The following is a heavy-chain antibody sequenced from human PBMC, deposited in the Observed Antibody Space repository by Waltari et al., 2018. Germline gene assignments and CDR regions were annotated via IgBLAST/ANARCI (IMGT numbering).Heavy chain of an antibody. CDR3: ARGPQFPDY. V-gene: IGHV3-7*01. CDR2: INQDVSEK. Sequence: EVQLVESGGGLVQPGGSLRLSCAASGVTFSSYWMSWVRQAPGKGLELVSNINQDVSEKRYVCSVQGRFTSSRDNAKTSLYLQMDSLIVDDTGVYYCARGPQFPDYWGQGTLVTVSS. CDR1: GVTFSSYW. J-gene: IGHJ4*02.